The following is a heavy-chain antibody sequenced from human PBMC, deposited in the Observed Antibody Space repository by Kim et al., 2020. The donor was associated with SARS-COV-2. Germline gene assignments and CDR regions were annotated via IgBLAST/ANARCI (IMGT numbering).Heavy chain of an antibody. D-gene: IGHD3-3*01. CDR1: GASISSSGYY. CDR2: VYYTGST. V-gene: IGHV4-39*01. Sequence: SETLSLTCTVSGASISSSGYYWGWIRQPPGKGLEWIGSVYYTGSTYYNPSLKSRVTISVDTSNNQFALKLSSVTAADTAVYYCVRHFRGTSIRFLGLLQFDCWGQGTLVTVSS. J-gene: IGHJ4*02. CDR3: VRHFRGTSIRFLGLLQFDC.